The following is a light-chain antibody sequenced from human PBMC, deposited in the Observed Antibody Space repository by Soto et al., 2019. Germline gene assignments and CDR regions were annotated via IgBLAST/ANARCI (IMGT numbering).Light chain of an antibody. CDR2: EGN. CDR1: VSDVGSFGP. J-gene: IGLJ1*01. CDR3: SLYTSENTYV. V-gene: IGLV2-14*02. Sequence: QSVLTQPASVSGSPGQSITISCTGSVSDVGSFGPVSWFQQHPGQVPKLIIYEGNRRPSGGSSRFSGSKSGNTASLTISGLQAEDEADYYCSLYTSENTYVFGNGTKVT.